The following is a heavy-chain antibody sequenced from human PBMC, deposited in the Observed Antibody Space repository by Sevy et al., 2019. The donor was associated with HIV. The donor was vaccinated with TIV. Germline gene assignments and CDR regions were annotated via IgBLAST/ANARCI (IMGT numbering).Heavy chain of an antibody. J-gene: IGHJ4*02. D-gene: IGHD5-18*01. CDR1: GFTFSRNA. Sequence: GGSLRLSCAASGFTFSRNAMSWVRQAPGKGLEGVSVIHSDDTTYHADSVKDRFTISRDNFKNTLYLHMSSLRAEDTAVYYCARGKSGYGYALNYWGQGTLVTVSS. V-gene: IGHV3-66*01. CDR2: IHSDDTT. CDR3: ARGKSGYGYALNY.